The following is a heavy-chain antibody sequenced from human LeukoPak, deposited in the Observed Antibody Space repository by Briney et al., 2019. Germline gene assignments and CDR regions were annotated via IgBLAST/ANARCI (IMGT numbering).Heavy chain of an antibody. CDR2: INPSGGSA. D-gene: IGHD3-3*01. CDR3: AREPQRFLRFNWFDP. V-gene: IGHV1-46*01. J-gene: IGHJ5*02. Sequence: GASVTVSCKASGYTFTSYYMHWVRQAPGQGLEWMGIINPSGGSASYAQKFQGRVTMTRDTSTSTVYMELSSLRSEDTAVYYCAREPQRFLRFNWFDPWGQGTLVTVSS. CDR1: GYTFTSYY.